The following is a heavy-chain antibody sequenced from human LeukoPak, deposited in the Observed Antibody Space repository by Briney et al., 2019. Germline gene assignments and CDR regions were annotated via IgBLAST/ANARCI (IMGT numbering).Heavy chain of an antibody. CDR1: GYTFTGYY. D-gene: IGHD3-22*01. V-gene: IGHV1-2*02. CDR3: ARVDRSYDSSGYYRY. CDR2: INPNSGGT. Sequence: GASVTVSCKASGYTFTGYYMHWVRQAPGQGLEWMGWINPNSGGTNYAQKFQGRVTMTRDTSISTAYMELSRPRSDDTAVHYCARVDRSYDSSGYYRYWGQGTLVTVSS. J-gene: IGHJ4*02.